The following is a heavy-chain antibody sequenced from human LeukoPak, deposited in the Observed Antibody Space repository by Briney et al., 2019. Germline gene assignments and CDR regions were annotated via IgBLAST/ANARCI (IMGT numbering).Heavy chain of an antibody. CDR3: ARYGFWSGPRGGFDP. Sequence: SETLSLTCTVSGGSISSYYWSWIRQPPGKGLEWIGYIYYSGSTNYNPSLKSRVTISVDTSKNQFSLKLSSVTAADTAVYYCARYGFWSGPRGGFDPWGQGTLVTVSS. J-gene: IGHJ5*02. D-gene: IGHD3-3*01. CDR1: GGSISSYY. CDR2: IYYSGST. V-gene: IGHV4-59*01.